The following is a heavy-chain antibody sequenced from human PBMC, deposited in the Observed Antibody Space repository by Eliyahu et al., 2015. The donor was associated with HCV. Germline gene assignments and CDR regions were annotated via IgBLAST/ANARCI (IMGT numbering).Heavy chain of an antibody. CDR1: GFXXXXYA. D-gene: IGHD3-16*01. CDR2: ISYDGSNK. Sequence: QVQLVESGGGVVQPGRSLRLSCAXSGFXXXXYAMHWVRQAPGKGLGWVAXISYDGSNKYYADSVKGRFTISRDNSKNTLYLQMNSLRAEDTAVYYCARDRRLGGNMRGWFDPWGQGTLVTVSS. J-gene: IGHJ5*02. CDR3: ARDRRLGGNMRGWFDP. V-gene: IGHV3-30-3*01.